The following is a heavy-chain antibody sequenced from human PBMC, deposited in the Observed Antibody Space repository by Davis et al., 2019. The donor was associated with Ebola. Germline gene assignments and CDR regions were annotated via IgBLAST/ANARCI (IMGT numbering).Heavy chain of an antibody. CDR3: ARVRGGNYYDSSGYLYYYYYYGMDV. D-gene: IGHD3-22*01. Sequence: GESLKISCAASGFTFSDYYMSWIRQAPGKGLEWVSYISSSGSTIYYADSVKGRFTISRDNAKNSLYLQMNSLRDEDTAVYYCARVRGGNYYDSSGYLYYYYYYGMDVWGQGTTVTVSS. J-gene: IGHJ6*02. V-gene: IGHV3-11*04. CDR1: GFTFSDYY. CDR2: ISSSGSTI.